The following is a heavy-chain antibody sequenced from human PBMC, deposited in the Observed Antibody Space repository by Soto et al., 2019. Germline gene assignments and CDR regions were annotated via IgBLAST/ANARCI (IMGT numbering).Heavy chain of an antibody. J-gene: IGHJ4*02. V-gene: IGHV3-20*04. CDR3: ARVGYSSGYFDF. CDR1: GFTFSSYS. D-gene: IGHD6-19*01. Sequence: PGGSLRLSCAASGFTFSSYSMNWVRQAPGKGLEWVSGINWNGGSTDYTDSVKGRFTISRDNAKNSLYLQMNSLRAEDTALYYCARVGYSSGYFDFWGQGTLVTVSS. CDR2: INWNGGST.